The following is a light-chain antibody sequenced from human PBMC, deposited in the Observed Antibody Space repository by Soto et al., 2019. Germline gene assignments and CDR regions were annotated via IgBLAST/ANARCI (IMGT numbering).Light chain of an antibody. CDR1: QSVSSTS. J-gene: IGKJ5*01. Sequence: IVLTQSPGTLSLSPGERATLSCRASQSVSSTSLAWYQQKPGQAPRVLIYGASSRATGIPDRFSGSGSGTDFTLTINRLEPEDFAVYYCQQYGSSPPITFGQGTRLEIK. CDR3: QQYGSSPPIT. CDR2: GAS. V-gene: IGKV3-20*01.